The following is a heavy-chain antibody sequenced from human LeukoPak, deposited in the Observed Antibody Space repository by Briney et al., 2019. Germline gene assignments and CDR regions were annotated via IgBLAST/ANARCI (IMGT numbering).Heavy chain of an antibody. D-gene: IGHD2-15*01. J-gene: IGHJ4*02. Sequence: GGSLRLSCAASGFTFSSYSMNWVRQAPGKGLEWVSSISSSSSYIYYADSVKGRFTISRDNAKNSLYLQMNSLRAEDTAVCYCAREEYCSGGSCEFDYWGQGTLVTVSS. CDR3: AREEYCSGGSCEFDY. CDR1: GFTFSSYS. CDR2: ISSSSSYI. V-gene: IGHV3-21*01.